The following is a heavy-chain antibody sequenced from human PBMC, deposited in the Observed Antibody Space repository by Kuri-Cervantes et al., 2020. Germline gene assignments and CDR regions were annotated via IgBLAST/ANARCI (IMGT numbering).Heavy chain of an antibody. Sequence: GGSLRLSCAASGFTFSSYWMVWVRQVPGKGLVSVSRINTDETAASYADSVKGRFTISRDNARNSLYLQMNSLRAEDTAVYYCARDRGGLVHWFDPWDQGTLVTVSS. D-gene: IGHD6-13*01. CDR2: INTDETAA. CDR1: GFTFSSYW. CDR3: ARDRGGLVHWFDP. J-gene: IGHJ5*02. V-gene: IGHV3-74*01.